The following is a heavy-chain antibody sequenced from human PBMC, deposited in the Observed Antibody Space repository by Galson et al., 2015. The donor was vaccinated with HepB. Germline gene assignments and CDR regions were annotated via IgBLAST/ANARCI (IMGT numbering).Heavy chain of an antibody. Sequence: SVKVSCKASGYTFTSYAMHWVRQAPGQRLEWMGWINAGNGNTKYSQKFQGRVTITRDTSASTAYMELSSLRSEDTAVYYCARSGSKAWELLRPAWDYWGQGTLVTVSS. CDR3: ARSGSKAWELLRPAWDY. V-gene: IGHV1-3*01. CDR2: INAGNGNT. D-gene: IGHD1-26*01. CDR1: GYTFTSYA. J-gene: IGHJ4*02.